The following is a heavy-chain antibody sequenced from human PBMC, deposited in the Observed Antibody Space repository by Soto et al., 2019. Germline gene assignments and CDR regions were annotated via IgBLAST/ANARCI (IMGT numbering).Heavy chain of an antibody. CDR2: MNPNSGNT. D-gene: IGHD1-1*01. CDR1: GYTFTSYD. Sequence: ASVKVSCKASGYTFTSYDINWVRQATGQGLEWMGWMNPNSGNTGYAQKFQGRVTMTRNTPISTAYMELSSLRSEDTAVYYCARSRWNAKFFDPWGQGTLVTVSS. CDR3: ARSRWNAKFFDP. V-gene: IGHV1-8*01. J-gene: IGHJ5*02.